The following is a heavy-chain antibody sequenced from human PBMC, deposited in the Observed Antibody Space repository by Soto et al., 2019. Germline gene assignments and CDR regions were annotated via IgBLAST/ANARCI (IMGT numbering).Heavy chain of an antibody. D-gene: IGHD3-3*01. CDR3: ARERYYEQFDY. J-gene: IGHJ4*02. CDR2: IYFSGTT. Sequence: QVQLLESGPGLVKPSQTLSLTCTVSGASISSSDYYWSWIRQPPGKGLEWIGYIYFSGTTYYNPSLRSRLTMSVDTSKNQFSLNLSSVTAADTAVYYCARERYYEQFDYWGQGTLVTVSS. V-gene: IGHV4-30-4*01. CDR1: GASISSSDYY.